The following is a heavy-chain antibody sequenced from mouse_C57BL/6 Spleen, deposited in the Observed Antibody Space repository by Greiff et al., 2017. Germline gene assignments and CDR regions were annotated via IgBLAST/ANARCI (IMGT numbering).Heavy chain of an antibody. V-gene: IGHV5-6*01. Sequence: EVKLVESGGDLVKPGGSLKLSCAASGFTFSSYGMSWVRQTPDKRLEWVATISSGGSYTYYPDSVKGRFTISRDNAKNTLYLQMSSLKSEDTAMYYCARHYGNSAGHWYFDVWGTGTTVTVSS. D-gene: IGHD2-1*01. J-gene: IGHJ1*03. CDR1: GFTFSSYG. CDR2: ISSGGSYT. CDR3: ARHYGNSAGHWYFDV.